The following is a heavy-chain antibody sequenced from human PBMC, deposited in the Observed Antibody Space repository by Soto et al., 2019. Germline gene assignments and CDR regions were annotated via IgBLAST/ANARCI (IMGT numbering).Heavy chain of an antibody. D-gene: IGHD3-22*01. CDR1: GDSVNRSGYY. Sequence: SETLSLSCTVSGDSVNRSGYYWSCIRQLPGKGLERMGYIYYTGSTDYTASLKSRISISINTPKNQFSLRLSSVTAADTAIYFCARVDASGFDGPQDPIDHWGQGTPVTGSS. CDR2: IYYTGST. V-gene: IGHV4-31*03. J-gene: IGHJ4*02. CDR3: ARVDASGFDGPQDPIDH.